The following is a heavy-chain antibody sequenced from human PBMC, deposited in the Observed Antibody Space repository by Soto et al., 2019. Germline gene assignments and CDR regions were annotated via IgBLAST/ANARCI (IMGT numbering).Heavy chain of an antibody. D-gene: IGHD6-19*01. Sequence: QVQLQESGPGLVKPSETLSLTCTVSGGSISSYYWSWLRQPPGKGLEWIGYIHYSGSTNYNPSLKCRVTISVDTSKNQFSLKLSSVTAADTAVYYCARAGAVAGTFDLWCRGTLVTVSS. CDR1: GGSISSYY. J-gene: IGHJ2*01. CDR3: ARAGAVAGTFDL. V-gene: IGHV4-59*01. CDR2: IHYSGST.